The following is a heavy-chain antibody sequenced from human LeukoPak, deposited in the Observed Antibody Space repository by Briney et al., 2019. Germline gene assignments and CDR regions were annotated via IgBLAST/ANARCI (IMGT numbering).Heavy chain of an antibody. CDR3: ARFYGEFDYFDY. CDR1: GGSISSGGYY. CDR2: IYHSGST. V-gene: IGHV4-30-2*01. D-gene: IGHD4-17*01. Sequence: TSETLSLTCTVSGGSISSGGYYWSWIRQHPGKGLEWIGYIYHSGSTYYNPSLKSRVTISVDRSKNQFSLKLSSVTAADTAVYYCARFYGEFDYFDYWGQGTLVTVSS. J-gene: IGHJ4*02.